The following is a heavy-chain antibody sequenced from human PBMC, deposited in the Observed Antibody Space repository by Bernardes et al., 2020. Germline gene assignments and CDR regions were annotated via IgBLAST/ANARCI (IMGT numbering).Heavy chain of an antibody. CDR1: GFTFSSYA. CDR2: ISGSGGST. D-gene: IGHD6-13*01. V-gene: IGHV3-23*01. J-gene: IGHJ6*02. CDR3: AKDGYSSSWYPIHDYYYYYGMDV. Sequence: GGSLRLSCAASGFTFSSYAMSWVRQAPGKGLEWVSAISGSGGSTYYADSVKGRFTISRDNSKNTLYLQMNSLRAEDTAVYYCAKDGYSSSWYPIHDYYYYYGMDVWGQGTTVTVSS.